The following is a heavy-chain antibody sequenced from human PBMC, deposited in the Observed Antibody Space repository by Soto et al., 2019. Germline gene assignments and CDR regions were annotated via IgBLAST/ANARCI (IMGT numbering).Heavy chain of an antibody. J-gene: IGHJ4*02. CDR3: GTQRGGGGY. D-gene: IGHD6-25*01. CDR1: GFTVSNNY. V-gene: IGHV3-53*01. CDR2: IYSGGYT. Sequence: EVQLVESGGGLIQPGGSLRLSCAVSGFTVSNNYMSWVRQAPGKGLEGVSVIYSGGYTAYGDSVKGRFTISRDNSKNTLIPKIESPGAHDPAVFYWGTQRGGGGYWGQGTLVTVSS.